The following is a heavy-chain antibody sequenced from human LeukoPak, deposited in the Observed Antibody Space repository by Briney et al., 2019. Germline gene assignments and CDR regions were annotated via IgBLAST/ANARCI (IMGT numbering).Heavy chain of an antibody. CDR2: ISGSGGST. Sequence: GGSLRLSCAASGFTFSSYAMSWVRQAPGKGLEGVSAISGSGGSTYYADSVRGRFTISRDNSENMVYLQMNSLGAEDTAMYYCARDYVWGSSESDYWGQGTLVTVSS. D-gene: IGHD7-27*01. J-gene: IGHJ4*02. CDR3: ARDYVWGSSESDY. CDR1: GFTFSSYA. V-gene: IGHV3-23*01.